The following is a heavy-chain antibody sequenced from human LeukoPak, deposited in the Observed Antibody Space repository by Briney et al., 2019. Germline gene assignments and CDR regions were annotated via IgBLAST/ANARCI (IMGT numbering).Heavy chain of an antibody. CDR1: GYTFTSYY. CDR3: ARDPEMATIQFDY. CDR2: INPSGGSA. J-gene: IGHJ4*02. Sequence: ASVKVSCKASGYTFTSYYIHWVRQAPGQGLEWMGIINPSGGSASYAQKFEGRVTMTRDTSTSTVYMELSSLRAEGTAVYYCARDPEMATIQFDYWGQGTLVTVSS. D-gene: IGHD5-24*01. V-gene: IGHV1-46*01.